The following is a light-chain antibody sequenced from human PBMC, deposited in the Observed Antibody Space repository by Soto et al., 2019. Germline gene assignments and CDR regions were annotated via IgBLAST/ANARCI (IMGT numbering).Light chain of an antibody. Sequence: QSALTQPASVSGSPGQSITISCTGTSSYVGSYNYVSWYQHHPGKAPKLIIFEVTNRPSGISNRFSGSKSGNTASLTISGLQAEDEADDYCSSYTSSSIYVFGTGTKLTVL. CDR1: SSYVGSYNY. J-gene: IGLJ1*01. V-gene: IGLV2-14*01. CDR3: SSYTSSSIYV. CDR2: EVT.